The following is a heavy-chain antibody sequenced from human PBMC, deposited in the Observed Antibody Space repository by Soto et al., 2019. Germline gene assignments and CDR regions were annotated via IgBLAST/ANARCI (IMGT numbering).Heavy chain of an antibody. V-gene: IGHV1-46*01. CDR3: ATSVNSAMAFDY. CDR1: GYTFTHYY. J-gene: IGHJ4*02. Sequence: QVQLVQSGAEVKKPGASVRVSCKASGYTFTHYYIHWVRQAPGQGLEWMGIINPNGGLTTYAQKFRAGFSMTSDTSTSTVYLELSSLRSEDSAVYYCATSVNSAMAFDYWGQGTLVTVSS. CDR2: INPNGGLT. D-gene: IGHD5-18*01.